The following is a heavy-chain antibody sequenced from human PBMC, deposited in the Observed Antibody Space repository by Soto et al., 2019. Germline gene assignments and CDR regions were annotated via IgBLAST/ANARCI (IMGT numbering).Heavy chain of an antibody. D-gene: IGHD6-19*01. V-gene: IGHV3-30-3*01. J-gene: IGHJ6*02. CDR3: ARDSAVAGPSDGMDV. Sequence: GGSLRLSCAASGFTFSSYAMHWVRQAPGRGLEWVAVISYDGSNKYYADSVKGRFTISRDNSKNTLYLQMNSLRAEDTAVYYCARDSAVAGPSDGMDVWGQGTTVTVSS. CDR1: GFTFSSYA. CDR2: ISYDGSNK.